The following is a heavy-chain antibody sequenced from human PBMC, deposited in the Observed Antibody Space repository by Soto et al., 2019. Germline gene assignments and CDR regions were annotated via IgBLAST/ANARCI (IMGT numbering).Heavy chain of an antibody. Sequence: QVQLVQSGAEVKRHGSSMKVSCKASGGTFSSYTISWVRQAPGQGLEWMGRIIPILGIANYAQKFQGRVTITADKSTSTAYMELSSLRSEDTVVYYCARAQGAVVGMDVWGQGTTVTVSS. J-gene: IGHJ6*02. CDR1: GGTFSSYT. CDR3: ARAQGAVVGMDV. D-gene: IGHD6-19*01. V-gene: IGHV1-69*02. CDR2: IIPILGIA.